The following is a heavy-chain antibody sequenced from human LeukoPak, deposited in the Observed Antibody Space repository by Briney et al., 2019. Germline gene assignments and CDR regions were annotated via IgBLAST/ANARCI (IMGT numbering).Heavy chain of an antibody. V-gene: IGHV3-7*01. J-gene: IGHJ4*02. D-gene: IGHD3-16*01. CDR1: GFTFSSYW. CDR3: AREGGELFFSPVCLCFERLALDY. Sequence: PGGSLRLSCAASGFTFSSYWMSWVRQAPGKGLEWVANIKQDGSEKYYVDSVKGRFTISRDNAKNSLYLQMNSLRAEDTAVYYCAREGGELFFSPVCLCFERLALDYWGQGTLVTVSS. CDR2: IKQDGSEK.